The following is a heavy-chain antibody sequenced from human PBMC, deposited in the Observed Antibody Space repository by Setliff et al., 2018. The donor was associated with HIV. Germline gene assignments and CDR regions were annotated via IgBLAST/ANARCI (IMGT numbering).Heavy chain of an antibody. CDR1: GGSISSSSYY. D-gene: IGHD3-10*02. Sequence: SETLSLTCTVSGGSISSSSYYWGWIRQPPGKGLEWIGSIYYSGSTYYNPSLKSRVTISVDTSKNQFSLKLSSVTAADTAVYYCAKCSGRFGVVTWFDSWGHGMLVTVSS. J-gene: IGHJ5*01. V-gene: IGHV4-39*01. CDR3: AKCSGRFGVVTWFDS. CDR2: IYYSGST.